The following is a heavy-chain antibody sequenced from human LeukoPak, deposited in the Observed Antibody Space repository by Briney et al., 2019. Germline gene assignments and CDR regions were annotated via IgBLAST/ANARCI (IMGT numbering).Heavy chain of an antibody. D-gene: IGHD6-13*01. V-gene: IGHV3-48*02. CDR3: ARDPHIAAAGTIFDY. CDR2: ISSSSTTR. Sequence: PGGSLRLSCVVSGFTFSSCSMNWVRQAPGKGLEWVSYISSSSTTRYYADSVKGRFTISRDNAKNSLYPQMNSLRDEDSAVYYCARDPHIAAAGTIFDYWGQGTLVTVSS. CDR1: GFTFSSCS. J-gene: IGHJ4*02.